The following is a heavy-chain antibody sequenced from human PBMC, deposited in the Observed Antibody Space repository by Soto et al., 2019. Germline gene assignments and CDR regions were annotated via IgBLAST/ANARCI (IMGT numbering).Heavy chain of an antibody. D-gene: IGHD1-26*01. CDR1: GGSISSSSYY. Sequence: QLQLQESGPGLVKPSETLSLTCTVSGGSISSSSYYWGWIRQPPGKGLEWIGSIYYSGSTYYNPSLKSRVTISVDTSKNQFSLKLSSVTAADTAVYYCARQLGSGSYSPLYYLDAFDIWGQGTMVTVSS. J-gene: IGHJ3*02. V-gene: IGHV4-39*01. CDR3: ARQLGSGSYSPLYYLDAFDI. CDR2: IYYSGST.